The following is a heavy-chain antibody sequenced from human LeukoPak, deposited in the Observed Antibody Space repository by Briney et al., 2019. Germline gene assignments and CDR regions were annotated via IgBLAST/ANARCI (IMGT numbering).Heavy chain of an antibody. CDR2: MNPNSGNT. V-gene: IGHV1-8*03. Sequence: ASVKVSCKASGYTFTSYDINWVRQATGQGLEWMGWMNPNSGNTGYAQKFQGRVTITRNTSISTAYMELSSLRSEDTAVYYCARGIGIAAANLNGSAPWGKGPLLTVS. D-gene: IGHD6-13*01. CDR3: ARGIGIAAANLNGSAP. CDR1: GYTFTSYD. J-gene: IGHJ5*02.